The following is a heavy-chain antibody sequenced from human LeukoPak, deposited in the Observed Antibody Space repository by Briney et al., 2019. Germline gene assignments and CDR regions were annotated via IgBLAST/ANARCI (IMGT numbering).Heavy chain of an antibody. J-gene: IGHJ5*02. CDR1: GASISSYY. Sequence: SETLSLTCNVSGASISSYYWSWIRQPAGKGLEWIGRIYISGTTNYNPSLKSRVTMSVDTSKNQFSLKLNSVTAADTAVYYCARSDSIIRWFDPWGRGTLVTVSS. CDR3: ARSDSIIRWFDP. V-gene: IGHV4-4*07. CDR2: IYISGTT. D-gene: IGHD4-11*01.